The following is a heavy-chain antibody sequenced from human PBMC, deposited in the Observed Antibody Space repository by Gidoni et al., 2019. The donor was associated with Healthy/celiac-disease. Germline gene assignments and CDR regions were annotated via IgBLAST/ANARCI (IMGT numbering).Heavy chain of an antibody. CDR2: IYYSGST. Sequence: QLQLQESGPGLVKPSETLSLTCTVSGGSISSSSYYWGWIRQPPGKGLEWIGSIYYSGSTYYNPSLESRVTISVDTSKNQFSLKLGSVTAADTAVYYCARHGAKWAGYTGLRFDPWGQGTLVTVSS. CDR1: GGSISSSSYY. CDR3: ARHGAKWAGYTGLRFDP. V-gene: IGHV4-39*01. D-gene: IGHD1-26*01. J-gene: IGHJ5*02.